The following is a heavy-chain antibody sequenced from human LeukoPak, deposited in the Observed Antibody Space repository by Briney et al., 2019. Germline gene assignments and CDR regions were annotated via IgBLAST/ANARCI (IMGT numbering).Heavy chain of an antibody. CDR1: GFTFSNYA. Sequence: PGGSLRLSCAASGFTFSNYAMSWVRQAPGKGLEWVSSISGGGGSTYYADSVKGRFTISRDNSKNTLYLQMNSLRAEDTAVYYCAKLGAAAGTNWFDPWGQGTLVTVSS. J-gene: IGHJ5*02. CDR2: ISGGGGST. D-gene: IGHD6-13*01. V-gene: IGHV3-23*01. CDR3: AKLGAAAGTNWFDP.